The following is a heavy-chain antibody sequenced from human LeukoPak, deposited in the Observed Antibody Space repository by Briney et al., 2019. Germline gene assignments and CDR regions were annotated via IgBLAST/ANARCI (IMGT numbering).Heavy chain of an antibody. V-gene: IGHV4-34*01. Sequence: SETLSLTCAVYGGSFSGYYRSWIRQPPGKGLEWIGEINHSGSTNYNPSLKSRVTISVDTSKNQFSLKLSSVTAADTAVYYCARGRKQQLVPRLASFDYWGQGTLVTVSS. CDR3: ARGRKQQLVPRLASFDY. D-gene: IGHD6-13*01. CDR2: INHSGST. J-gene: IGHJ4*02. CDR1: GGSFSGYY.